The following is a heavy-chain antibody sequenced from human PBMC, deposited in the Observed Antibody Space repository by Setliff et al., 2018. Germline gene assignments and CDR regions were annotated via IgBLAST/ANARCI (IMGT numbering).Heavy chain of an antibody. CDR2: IYYSGST. D-gene: IGHD3-3*01. CDR1: GGSISSSSYY. Sequence: LTCTVSGGSISSSSYYWGWIRQPPGKGLEWIGSIYYSGSTYYNPSLKSRVTISVDTSKNQFSLKLSSVTAADTAVYYCASRATYYNFWSGYYLYWGQGTLVTVSS. J-gene: IGHJ4*02. CDR3: ASRATYYNFWSGYYLY. V-gene: IGHV4-39*07.